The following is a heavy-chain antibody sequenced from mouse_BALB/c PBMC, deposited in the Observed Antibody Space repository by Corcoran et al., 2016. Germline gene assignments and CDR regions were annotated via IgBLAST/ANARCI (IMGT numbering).Heavy chain of an antibody. CDR1: GYTFTDSV. CDR3: ARSYYYGSSYRAWFAY. Sequence: QVQLQQSGPELVKPGASVKMSCKASGYTFTDSVISGVKQRTGQGLEWIGEIYPGSGSTYYNEKFKGKATLTADKSSNTAYMQLSSLTSEDSAVYFCARSYYYGSSYRAWFAYGGQGTLVTVSA. V-gene: IGHV1-81*01. J-gene: IGHJ3*01. CDR2: IYPGSGST. D-gene: IGHD1-1*01.